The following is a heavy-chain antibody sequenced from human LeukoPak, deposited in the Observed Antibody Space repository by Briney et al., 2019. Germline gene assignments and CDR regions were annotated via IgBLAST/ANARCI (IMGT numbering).Heavy chain of an antibody. CDR2: ISSSSSYI. V-gene: IGHV3-21*01. CDR1: GFTFSSYS. J-gene: IGHJ6*02. CDR3: ARGGIRLDYDSSGYWPYYYGMDV. D-gene: IGHD3-22*01. Sequence: PGGSLRLSCAASGFTFSSYSMNWVRQAPGKGLEWVSSISSSSSYIYYADSVKGRFTISRDNAKNSLYLQMNSLRAEDTAVYYCARGGIRLDYDSSGYWPYYYGMDVWGQGTTVTVSS.